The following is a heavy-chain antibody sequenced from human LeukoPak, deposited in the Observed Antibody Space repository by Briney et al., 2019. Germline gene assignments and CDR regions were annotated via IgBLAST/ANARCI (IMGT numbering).Heavy chain of an antibody. CDR1: GGSISSYY. D-gene: IGHD3-10*01. Sequence: SETLSLTCTVSGGSISSYYWNWIRQPPGKGLEWIGYIYYSGSTNYNPSLKSRVSISVDTSKNQFSLKLSSVTAADTAVYYCAKDLGSGKRYFDLWGRGTLATVSS. CDR2: IYYSGST. V-gene: IGHV4-59*01. J-gene: IGHJ2*01. CDR3: AKDLGSGKRYFDL.